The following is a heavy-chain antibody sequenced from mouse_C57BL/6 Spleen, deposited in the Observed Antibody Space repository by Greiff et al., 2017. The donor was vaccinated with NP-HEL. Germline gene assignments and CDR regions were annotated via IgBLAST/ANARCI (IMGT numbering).Heavy chain of an antibody. CDR3: TREGDYLYAMDY. D-gene: IGHD2-4*01. J-gene: IGHJ4*01. CDR2: IDPETGGT. CDR1: GYTFTDYE. V-gene: IGHV1-15*01. Sequence: QVQLQQSGAELVRPGASVTLSCKASGYTFTDYEMHWVKQTPVHGLEWIGAIDPETGGTAYNQKFKGKAILTADKSSSTAYMELRSLTSEDSAVYYCTREGDYLYAMDYWGQGTSVTVSS.